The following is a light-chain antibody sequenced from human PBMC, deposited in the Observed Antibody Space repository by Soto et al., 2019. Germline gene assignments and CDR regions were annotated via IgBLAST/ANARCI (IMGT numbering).Light chain of an antibody. CDR1: SSDVGGYNY. CDR3: SSYTSSSTGV. CDR2: DVS. Sequence: QSALTRPASVSGSPGQSITISCTGTSSDVGGYNYVSWYQQHPGKAPKLMIYDVSNRPSGVSNRFSGSKSGNTASLTISGLQAEDEADYYCSSYTSSSTGVFGTGTKLTVL. J-gene: IGLJ1*01. V-gene: IGLV2-14*01.